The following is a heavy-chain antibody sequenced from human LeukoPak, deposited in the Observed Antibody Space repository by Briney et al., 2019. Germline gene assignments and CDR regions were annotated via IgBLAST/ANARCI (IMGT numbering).Heavy chain of an antibody. CDR1: GGSISSSSYY. CDR3: ARWSLRDSYYFDY. CDR2: IYYSGST. D-gene: IGHD2-15*01. Sequence: SGTLSLTCTVSGGSISSSSYYWGWIRQPPGKGLEWIGSIYYSGSTYYNPSLKSRVTISVDTSKNQFSLKLSSVTAADTAVYYCARWSLRDSYYFDYWGQGTLVTVSS. J-gene: IGHJ4*02. V-gene: IGHV4-39*01.